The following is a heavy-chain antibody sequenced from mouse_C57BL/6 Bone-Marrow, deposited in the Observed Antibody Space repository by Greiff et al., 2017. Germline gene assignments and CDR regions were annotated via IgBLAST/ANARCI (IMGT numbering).Heavy chain of an antibody. CDR2: ILPGSGST. D-gene: IGHD1-1*01. CDR1: GYTFTGYW. J-gene: IGHJ4*01. CDR3: ARGDSVITTVVAPMDY. Sequence: QVQLKESGAELMKPGASVKLSCKATGYTFTGYWIEWVKQRPGHGLEWIGEILPGSGSTNYNEKFKGKATFTADTSSNTAYMQLSSLTTEDSAIYYCARGDSVITTVVAPMDYWGQGTSVTVSS. V-gene: IGHV1-9*01.